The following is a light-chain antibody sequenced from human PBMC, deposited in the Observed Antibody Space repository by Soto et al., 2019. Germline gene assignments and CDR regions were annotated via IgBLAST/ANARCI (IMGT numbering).Light chain of an antibody. V-gene: IGKV3-15*01. J-gene: IGKJ5*01. CDR1: QDVTTN. CDR2: DIS. CDR3: QQYNNWPFS. Sequence: EIVLTQSPATLSLSPGGGATLSCRAAQDVTTNFAWYQLRRGQPPRLLIYDISTRATGVPARFSGSGSGTEFTLTISGLQSEDFALYFCQQYNNWPFSFGPGTRLEI.